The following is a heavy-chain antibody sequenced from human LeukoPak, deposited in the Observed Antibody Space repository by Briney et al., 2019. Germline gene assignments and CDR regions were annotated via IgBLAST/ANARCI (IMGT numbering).Heavy chain of an antibody. J-gene: IGHJ4*02. Sequence: GESLKISCRVSGYSFTAYWIGWVRQMPGMGLEWVAITYPGDSNTVYSPSFQGQVTISADTSISNAYLQWNSLRASDTAMYFCVRHPQRSGWSHFDYWGQGTLVTVSP. CDR1: GYSFTAYW. CDR3: VRHPQRSGWSHFDY. CDR2: TYPGDSNT. D-gene: IGHD6-19*01. V-gene: IGHV5-51*01.